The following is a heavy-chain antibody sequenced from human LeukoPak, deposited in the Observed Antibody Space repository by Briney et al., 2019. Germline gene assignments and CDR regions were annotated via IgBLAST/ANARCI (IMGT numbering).Heavy chain of an antibody. D-gene: IGHD1-26*01. Sequence: GGSLRLSCAASGFTFSSYSMNWGRQAPGKGLEWVSSISSSSSYIYYADSVKGRFTISRDNAKNSLYLQMNSLRAEDTAVYYCARVKVGATTSDYWGQGTLVTVSS. V-gene: IGHV3-21*04. J-gene: IGHJ4*02. CDR1: GFTFSSYS. CDR3: ARVKVGATTSDY. CDR2: ISSSSSYI.